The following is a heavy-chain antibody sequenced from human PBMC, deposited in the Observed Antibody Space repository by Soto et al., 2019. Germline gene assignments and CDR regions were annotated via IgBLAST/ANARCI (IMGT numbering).Heavy chain of an antibody. Sequence: SETLSLTCTVSGGSISSGGYYWSWIRQHPGKGLEWIGYIYYSGSTYYNPSLKSRVTISVDTSKNQFSLKLSSVTAADTAVYYCARELLNPDYYYGMDVWGQGTAVTVSS. D-gene: IGHD2-21*02. J-gene: IGHJ6*02. CDR2: IYYSGST. CDR1: GGSISSGGYY. CDR3: ARELLNPDYYYGMDV. V-gene: IGHV4-31*03.